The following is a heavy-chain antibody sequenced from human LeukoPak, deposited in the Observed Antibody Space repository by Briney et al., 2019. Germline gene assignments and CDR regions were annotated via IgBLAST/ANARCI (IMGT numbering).Heavy chain of an antibody. CDR3: AREGSVQLEPGAFDI. CDR2: IIPIFGTA. D-gene: IGHD1-1*01. J-gene: IGHJ3*02. Sequence: GSSVKVSCKASGGTFSSYAISWVRQAPGQGLEWMGGIIPIFGTANYARKFQGRVTITTDESTSTAYMELSSLRSEDTAVYYCAREGSVQLEPGAFDIWGQGTMVTVSS. CDR1: GGTFSSYA. V-gene: IGHV1-69*05.